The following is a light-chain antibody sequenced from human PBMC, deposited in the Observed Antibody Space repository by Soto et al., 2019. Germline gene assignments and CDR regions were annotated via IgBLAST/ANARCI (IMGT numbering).Light chain of an antibody. CDR2: DAS. Sequence: TQYPTTLPLCPGSRAPLCSRASQSVSSYLAWYQQKPGQAPRLLIYDASNRATGIPARFSGSGSGTDFTLTISSLEPEDFAVYYCQQRSNWPLTFGGGTKVDI. J-gene: IGKJ4*01. CDR1: QSVSSY. CDR3: QQRSNWPLT. V-gene: IGKV3-11*01.